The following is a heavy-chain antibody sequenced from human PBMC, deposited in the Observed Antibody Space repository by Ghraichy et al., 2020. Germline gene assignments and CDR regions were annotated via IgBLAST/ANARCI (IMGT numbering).Heavy chain of an antibody. J-gene: IGHJ4*02. Sequence: SETLSLTCAVYAGSFSGYYWSWIRQPPGKGLEWIGEINHSGSTNYNPSLKSRVTISVDTSKNQFFLKLSSVTAADTAVYYCARLRTYYFDYWGQGTLVTVSS. CDR2: INHSGST. D-gene: IGHD1-14*01. V-gene: IGHV4-34*01. CDR1: AGSFSGYY. CDR3: ARLRTYYFDY.